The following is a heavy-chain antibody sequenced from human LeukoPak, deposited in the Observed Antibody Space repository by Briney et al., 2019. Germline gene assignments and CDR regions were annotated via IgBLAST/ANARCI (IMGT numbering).Heavy chain of an antibody. CDR2: VYISGSI. D-gene: IGHD3-10*01. Sequence: SETLSLTCTVSGGSISSGAYYWSWIRQPAGKGLEWIGRVYISGSINYNPSLKSRVTISVDTSKNQFSLKLSSVTAADTAVYYCARDQDGTSGYWGQGTLVTVSS. J-gene: IGHJ4*02. CDR3: ARDQDGTSGY. CDR1: GGSISSGAYY. V-gene: IGHV4-61*02.